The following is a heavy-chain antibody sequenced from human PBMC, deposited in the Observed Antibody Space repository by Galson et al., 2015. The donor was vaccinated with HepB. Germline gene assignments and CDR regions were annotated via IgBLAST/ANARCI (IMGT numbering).Heavy chain of an antibody. CDR3: AKRRDGGNSDWYFDL. CDR2: ISYDGGNK. V-gene: IGHV3-30*18. Sequence: SLRLSCAASGFTFSSYGMHWVRQAPGKGLEWVAVISYDGGNKYYADSVKGRFTISRDNSKNTLYLQMNSLRAEDTAVYYCAKRRDGGNSDWYFDLWGRGTLVTVSS. CDR1: GFTFSSYG. J-gene: IGHJ2*01. D-gene: IGHD4-23*01.